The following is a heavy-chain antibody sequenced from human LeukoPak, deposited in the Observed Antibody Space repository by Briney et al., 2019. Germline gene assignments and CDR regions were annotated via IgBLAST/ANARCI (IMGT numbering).Heavy chain of an antibody. D-gene: IGHD1-1*01. CDR1: GGSISSYY. J-gene: IGHJ6*02. V-gene: IGHV4-59*01. CDR3: ARSTGTNYYYYGMDV. Sequence: SETLSLTCAVSGGSISSYYWSWIRQPPGKGLEWIGYIYYSGSTNYNPSLKSRVTISVDTSKNQFSLKLSSVTAADTAVYYCARSTGTNYYYYGMDVWGQGTTVTVSS. CDR2: IYYSGST.